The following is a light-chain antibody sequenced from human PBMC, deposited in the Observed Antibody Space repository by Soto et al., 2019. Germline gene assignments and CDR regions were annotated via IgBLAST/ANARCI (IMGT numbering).Light chain of an antibody. Sequence: DIPISQSPSTLSGSVGDRVTITCRASQSISSWLAWYQQKPGKAPKLLIYKASTLKSGVPSRFSGSGSGTEFTLTITSLQPDDFATYYCQHYNSYSEAFGQGTKVDI. V-gene: IGKV1-5*03. CDR3: QHYNSYSEA. J-gene: IGKJ1*01. CDR2: KAS. CDR1: QSISSW.